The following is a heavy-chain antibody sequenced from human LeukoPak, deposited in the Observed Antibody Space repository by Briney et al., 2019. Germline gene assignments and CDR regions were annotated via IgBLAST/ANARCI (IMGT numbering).Heavy chain of an antibody. CDR1: GFTFSSYS. Sequence: PGGSLRLSCAASGFTFSSYSMNWVRQAPGKGLEWVSSISSSSSYIYYADSVKGRFTISRDNARNSLYLQMNSLRAEDTAVYYCARGPSGYHNTGGQGTLVTVSS. D-gene: IGHD5-12*01. CDR2: ISSSSSYI. J-gene: IGHJ4*02. V-gene: IGHV3-21*01. CDR3: ARGPSGYHNT.